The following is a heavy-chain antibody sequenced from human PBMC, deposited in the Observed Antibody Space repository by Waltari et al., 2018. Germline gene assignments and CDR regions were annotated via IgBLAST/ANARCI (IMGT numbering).Heavy chain of an antibody. Sequence: QVLLVQSGAEMKKHGASVKVSCKASGYTFTDYMHWVRQAPGQGLEWMGWIDPQSGDTTYPQKFQGRVTLTRDTSTTTVYMELTSLISDETAIYYCARAYSSGWYGSCEYWGQGTRVIVSS. J-gene: IGHJ4*02. D-gene: IGHD6-19*01. CDR1: GYTFTDY. CDR2: IDPQSGDT. CDR3: ARAYSSGWYGSCEY. V-gene: IGHV1-2*02.